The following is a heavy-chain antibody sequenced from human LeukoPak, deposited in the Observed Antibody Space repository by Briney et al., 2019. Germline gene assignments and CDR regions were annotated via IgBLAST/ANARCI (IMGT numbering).Heavy chain of an antibody. V-gene: IGHV3-43D*04. J-gene: IGHJ4*02. CDR3: AKDIDGWGYGSSTSCYPRFDY. CDR2: ISWDGGST. CDR1: GFTFDDYA. D-gene: IGHD2-2*01. Sequence: PGGSLRLSCAASGFTFDDYAMHWVRQAPGKGLEWVSLISWDGGSTYYADSVKGRFTISRDNSKNSLYLQMNSLRAEDTALYYCAKDIDGWGYGSSTSCYPRFDYWGQGTLVTVSS.